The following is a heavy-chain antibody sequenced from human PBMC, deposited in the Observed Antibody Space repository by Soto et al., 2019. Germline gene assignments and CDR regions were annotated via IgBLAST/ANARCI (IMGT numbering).Heavy chain of an antibody. CDR3: ARGGRGGSRPTNS. CDR2: INQSGIT. V-gene: IGHV4-34*01. Sequence: KASETLSLTCAVYGGSFSGYYWSWIRQPPGKGLEWIGEINQSGITNYNPSLKSRVTISEDTSKNQFSLKLTSVTAADTAIYYCARGGRGGSRPTNSWGQGTLVTVSS. CDR1: GGSFSGYY. D-gene: IGHD2-15*01. J-gene: IGHJ4*02.